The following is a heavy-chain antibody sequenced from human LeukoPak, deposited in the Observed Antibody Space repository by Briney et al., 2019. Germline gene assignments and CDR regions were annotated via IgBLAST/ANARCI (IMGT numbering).Heavy chain of an antibody. D-gene: IGHD5-18*01. Sequence: PSETLSLTCTVSGGSISSYYWSWIRQPPGKGLEWIGYIYYSGSTNYNPSLKSRVTISVDTSKNQFSLKLSSVTAADTAVYYCARGNPVDTAMEPQLPYYYGMDVWGQGTTVTVSS. CDR2: IYYSGST. V-gene: IGHV4-59*01. CDR3: ARGNPVDTAMEPQLPYYYGMDV. J-gene: IGHJ6*02. CDR1: GGSISSYY.